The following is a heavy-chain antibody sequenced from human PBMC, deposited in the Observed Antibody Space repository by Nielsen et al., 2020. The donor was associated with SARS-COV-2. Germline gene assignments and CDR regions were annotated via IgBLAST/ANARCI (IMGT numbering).Heavy chain of an antibody. J-gene: IGHJ4*02. CDR2: ISGSGSYT. V-gene: IGHV3-11*05. CDR3: AREGRKLPLDY. D-gene: IGHD5-24*01. CDR1: GFTFSDSF. Sequence: GESLKISCTASGFTFSDSFMSWIRQAPGKGLEWVSYISGSGSYTNYADSLKGRFTISRDNAKNSLYLQMDSLRAEDTAFYYCAREGRKLPLDYWGQGTLVTVSS.